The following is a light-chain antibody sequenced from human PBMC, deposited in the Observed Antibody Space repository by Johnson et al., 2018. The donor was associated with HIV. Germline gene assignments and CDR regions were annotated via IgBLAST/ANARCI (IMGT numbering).Light chain of an antibody. CDR2: ENN. J-gene: IGLJ1*01. CDR1: NSNIGNNY. V-gene: IGLV1-51*02. CDR3: GAWDSSLTTYV. Sequence: HSVLTQPPSVSAAQGQKVTISCSGSNSNIGNNYISWYQHLPGTAPKLLIYENNKRPSGIPDRFSGSKSGTSATLGITGLQTGDEADYYCGAWDSSLTTYVFGTVTKVTVL.